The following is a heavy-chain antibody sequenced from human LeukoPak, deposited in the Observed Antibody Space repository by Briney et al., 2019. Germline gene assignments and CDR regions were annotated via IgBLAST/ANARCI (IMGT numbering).Heavy chain of an antibody. CDR3: AKGVYGGSSGGFYFDY. Sequence: GGSLRLSCAASGLTFSSSGMHWVRQAPGKGLEWVAFIRYDETNKHYADSVKGRFTISRDNSKNTLYLQMSSLRSEDTAVYYCAKGVYGGSSGGFYFDYWGQGALVTVSS. V-gene: IGHV3-30*02. D-gene: IGHD1-26*01. J-gene: IGHJ4*02. CDR2: IRYDETNK. CDR1: GLTFSSSG.